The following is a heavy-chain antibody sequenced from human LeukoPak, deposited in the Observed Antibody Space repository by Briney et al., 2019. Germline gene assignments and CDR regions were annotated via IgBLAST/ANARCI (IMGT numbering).Heavy chain of an antibody. Sequence: GGSLRLSCAASGFAFSTYEMNWVRQAPGKGLEWVSYISSSGTVIYYADSVKGRFTISRDNAKKSLYLQMNSLRAEDTAVYYCAREPTIPYFDYWGQGTLVTVPS. V-gene: IGHV3-48*03. CDR3: AREPTIPYFDY. J-gene: IGHJ4*02. CDR2: ISSSGTVI. D-gene: IGHD4/OR15-4a*01. CDR1: GFAFSTYE.